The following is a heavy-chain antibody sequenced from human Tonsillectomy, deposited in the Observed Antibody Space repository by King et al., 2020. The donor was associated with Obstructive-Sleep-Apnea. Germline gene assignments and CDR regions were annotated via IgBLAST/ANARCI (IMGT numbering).Heavy chain of an antibody. D-gene: IGHD6-13*01. CDR3: ARRDGVSTWYGDVFHY. CDR2: IHHSGTT. J-gene: IGHJ4*02. Sequence: VQLQESGPGLVKPSQTLSLTCTVSGGSISSGGYRWSWIRQHPGKGLEWIGYIHHSGTTYYNPSLKSRVIISLDTSKNHFSLKMPSLTAADTAVYYCARRDGVSTWYGDVFHYSGQVTLRTVPS. V-gene: IGHV4-31*03. CDR1: GGSISSGGYR.